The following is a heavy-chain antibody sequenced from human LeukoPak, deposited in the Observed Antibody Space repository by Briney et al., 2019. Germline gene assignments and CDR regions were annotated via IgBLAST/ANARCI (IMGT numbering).Heavy chain of an antibody. CDR2: ISYDGSNK. D-gene: IGHD1-26*01. CDR3: AREGIEGYFDY. V-gene: IGHV3-30-3*01. CDR1: GFTFSSYA. J-gene: IGHJ4*02. Sequence: GRSLRLSCAASGFTFSSYAMHWVRQAPGKGLEWVVVISYDGSNKYYADSVKGRFTISRDNSKNTLYLQMNSLRAEDTAVYYCAREGIEGYFDYWGQGTLVTVSS.